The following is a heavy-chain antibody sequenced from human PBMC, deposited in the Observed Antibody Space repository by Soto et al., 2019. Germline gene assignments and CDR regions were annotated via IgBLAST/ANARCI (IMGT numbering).Heavy chain of an antibody. J-gene: IGHJ5*02. V-gene: IGHV4-30-2*05. CDR1: GGSLTSGGYS. D-gene: IGHD3-9*01. Sequence: PSETLSLTCTVSGGSLTSGGYSWIWIRQPPGKGLEWIGYIYHSGNTYYNPSLKSRVTISVDTSKNQFSLKLSSVTAADTAVYYCARGSRRNDILTGGVHWFDPWGQGTLVNVSS. CDR3: ARGSRRNDILTGGVHWFDP. CDR2: IYHSGNT.